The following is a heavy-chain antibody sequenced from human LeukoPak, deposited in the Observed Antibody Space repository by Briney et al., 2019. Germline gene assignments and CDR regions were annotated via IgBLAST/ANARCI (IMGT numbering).Heavy chain of an antibody. V-gene: IGHV3-23*01. Sequence: GGSLRLSCAASGFTFSSYAMSWVRQAPGKGLEWVSAISGSGGSTYYADSVKGRFTISRDNSKNTLYLQMNSLRAEDTAVYYCAKSPAYGSGSYYQNWFDPWGQGTLVTVSS. CDR3: AKSPAYGSGSYYQNWFDP. J-gene: IGHJ5*02. CDR1: GFTFSSYA. CDR2: ISGSGGST. D-gene: IGHD3-10*01.